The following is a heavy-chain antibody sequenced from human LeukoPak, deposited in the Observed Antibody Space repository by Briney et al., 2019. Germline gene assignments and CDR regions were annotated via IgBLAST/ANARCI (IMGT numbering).Heavy chain of an antibody. CDR2: INHSGST. CDR1: GGSFSGYY. D-gene: IGHD3-22*01. Sequence: SETLSLTCTVYGGSFSGYYWSWIRQPPGKGLEWIGEINHSGSTNYNPSLKSRVTISVDTSKNQFSLKLSSVTAADTAVYYCARESYSSGYYYDYWGQGTLVTVSS. CDR3: ARESYSSGYYYDY. V-gene: IGHV4-34*01. J-gene: IGHJ4*02.